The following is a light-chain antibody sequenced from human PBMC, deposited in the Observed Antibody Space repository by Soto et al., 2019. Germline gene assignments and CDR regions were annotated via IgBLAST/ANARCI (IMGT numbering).Light chain of an antibody. Sequence: EIVLTQSPGTLSLSPGERATLSCRASQSVSSSYLAWYQQKPGQAPRLLIYGVSSRATGIPDRFSGSGSGTDFTLTISRLEPEDFAVYHCHQYGNSPWTFGQGTKVDIK. CDR2: GVS. J-gene: IGKJ1*01. V-gene: IGKV3-20*01. CDR1: QSVSSSY. CDR3: HQYGNSPWT.